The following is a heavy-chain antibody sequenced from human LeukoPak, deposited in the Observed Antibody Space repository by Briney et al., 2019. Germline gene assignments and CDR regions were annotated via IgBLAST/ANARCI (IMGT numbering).Heavy chain of an antibody. V-gene: IGHV3-48*02. J-gene: IGHJ3*02. D-gene: IGHD3-22*01. Sequence: GGSLRLFCAASGFTLSSYGMTWVRQAPGKGLEWVSYISSSSSTIYYADSVKGRFNISRDNAKNSLYLQMNSLRDGDTAVYYCARDHHRRLYDSQARDTFDIWGQGTMVTVSS. CDR1: GFTLSSYG. CDR3: ARDHHRRLYDSQARDTFDI. CDR2: ISSSSSTI.